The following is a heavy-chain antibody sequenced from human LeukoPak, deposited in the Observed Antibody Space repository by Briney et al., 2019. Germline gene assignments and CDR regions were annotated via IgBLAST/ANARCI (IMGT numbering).Heavy chain of an antibody. CDR2: IYPNSGGT. D-gene: IGHD2-2*01. V-gene: IGHV1-2*04. CDR1: GYTFTGYY. J-gene: IGHJ4*02. CDR3: ARAASIVVVPAAMSFDY. Sequence: ASVKVSCKASGYTFTGYYMHWVRQAPGQGLEWMGWIYPNSGGTNYAQKFQGWVTMTRDTSISTAYMELSRLRSDDTAVYYCARAASIVVVPAAMSFDYWGQGTLVTVSS.